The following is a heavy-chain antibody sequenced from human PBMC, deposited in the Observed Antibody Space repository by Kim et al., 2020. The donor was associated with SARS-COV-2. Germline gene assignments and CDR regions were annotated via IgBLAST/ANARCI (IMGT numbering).Heavy chain of an antibody. J-gene: IGHJ4*02. Sequence: TYYADSVKGRFTIARDNSKTTLYLQMNSLRAEDTAVYYCAKAGGSYYFDYWGQGTLVTVSS. CDR3: AKAGGSYYFDY. CDR2: T. D-gene: IGHD3-10*01. V-gene: IGHV3-23*01.